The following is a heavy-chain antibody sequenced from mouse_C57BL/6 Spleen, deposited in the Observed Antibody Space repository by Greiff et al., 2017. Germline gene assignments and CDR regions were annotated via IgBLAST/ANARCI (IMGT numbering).Heavy chain of an antibody. CDR2: IDPETGGT. Sequence: QVQLKQSGAELVRPGASVTLSCKASGYTFTDYEMHWVKQTPVHGLEWIGAIDPETGGTAYNQKFKGKAILTADKSSSTAYMELRSLTSEDSAVYYSTRGPHYSYYVRAYGGQGTLVTVSA. CDR1: GYTFTDYE. CDR3: TRGPHYSYYVRAY. J-gene: IGHJ3*01. D-gene: IGHD2-12*01. V-gene: IGHV1-15*01.